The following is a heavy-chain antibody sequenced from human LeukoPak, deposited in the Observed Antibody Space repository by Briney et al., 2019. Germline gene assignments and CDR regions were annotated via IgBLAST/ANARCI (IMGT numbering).Heavy chain of an antibody. Sequence: GGSLRLSCAASAFTVSSNYVSWVRQAPGKGLQWVSVLYSGGSTYYADSVKGGFTISRDNSKNTLYLQMNSLRAEDTAVYYCARIYGGYYFDYWGQGTLVTVSS. CDR1: AFTVSSNY. CDR2: LYSGGST. J-gene: IGHJ4*02. V-gene: IGHV3-66*01. CDR3: ARIYGGYYFDY. D-gene: IGHD4-23*01.